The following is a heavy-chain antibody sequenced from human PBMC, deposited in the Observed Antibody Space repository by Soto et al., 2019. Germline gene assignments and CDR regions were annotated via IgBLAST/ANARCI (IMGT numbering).Heavy chain of an antibody. CDR3: ARDTRGWEFGSNFDF. V-gene: IGHV1-46*01. CDR2: INPRDEDT. CDR1: GYSFTDYY. D-gene: IGHD1-26*01. Sequence: QVQLVQSGAEVQKPGASVKVSCKTSGYSFTDYYMHWLRQVPGQGLEWIGIINPRDEDTHYAQRFRDRVTMTRDTSTTTLYMELSSLTSEDTAVYYCARDTRGWEFGSNFDFWGQGSLVTVSS. J-gene: IGHJ4*02.